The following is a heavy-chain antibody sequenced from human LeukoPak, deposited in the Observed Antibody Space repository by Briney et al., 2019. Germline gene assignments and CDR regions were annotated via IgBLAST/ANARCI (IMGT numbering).Heavy chain of an antibody. J-gene: IGHJ5*02. CDR2: IWYDGSNK. CDR3: ARDGSSWNTYNWFDP. V-gene: IGHV3-33*01. D-gene: IGHD6-13*01. CDR1: GFTFSSYG. Sequence: PGGSLRLSCAASGFTFSSYGMHWVRQAPGKGLEWVAVIWYDGSNKYYADSVKGRFTISRDNSKNTLYLQMNSLRAEDTAVYYCARDGSSWNTYNWFDPWGQGTLVTVSS.